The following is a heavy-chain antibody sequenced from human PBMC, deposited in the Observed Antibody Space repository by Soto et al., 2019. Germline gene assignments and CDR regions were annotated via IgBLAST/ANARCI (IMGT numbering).Heavy chain of an antibody. CDR2: ISYDGSNK. J-gene: IGHJ6*02. D-gene: IGHD5-12*01. V-gene: IGHV3-30-3*01. CDR1: GFTFSSYA. Sequence: GGSLRLSCAASGFTFSSYAMHWVRQAPGKGLEWVAVISYDGSNKYYADSVKGRFTISRDNSKNTLYLQMNSLRAEDTAVYYCAGALYAWLHTNYYYYGMDVWGQGTTVTVSS. CDR3: AGALYAWLHTNYYYYGMDV.